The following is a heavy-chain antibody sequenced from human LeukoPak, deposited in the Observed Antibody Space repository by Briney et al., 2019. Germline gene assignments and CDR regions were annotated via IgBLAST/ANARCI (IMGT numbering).Heavy chain of an antibody. CDR3: ARGSGWYGHLFDP. J-gene: IGHJ5*02. D-gene: IGHD6-19*01. CDR2: INPNSGGT. V-gene: IGHV1-2*02. Sequence: ASVKVSCKASGYTFTGYYMHWVRQAPGQGLEWMGWINPNSGGTNYAQKFQGRVTMTRDTSISTAYMELSRLRSDDTAVYYCARGSGWYGHLFDPWGQGTLVTVSS. CDR1: GYTFTGYY.